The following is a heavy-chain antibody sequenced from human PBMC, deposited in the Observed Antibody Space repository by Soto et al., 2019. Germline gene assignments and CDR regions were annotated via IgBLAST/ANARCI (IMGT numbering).Heavy chain of an antibody. Sequence: PGESLKISCKGSGYSFTSYWIGWVRQMPGKGLEWMGIIYPGDSDTRYSPSFQGQVTISADKSISTAYLQWSSLKASDTAMYYCARRPHDFWSGFAAFDIWGQGTMVTVSS. D-gene: IGHD3-3*01. CDR2: IYPGDSDT. V-gene: IGHV5-51*01. CDR1: GYSFTSYW. J-gene: IGHJ3*02. CDR3: ARRPHDFWSGFAAFDI.